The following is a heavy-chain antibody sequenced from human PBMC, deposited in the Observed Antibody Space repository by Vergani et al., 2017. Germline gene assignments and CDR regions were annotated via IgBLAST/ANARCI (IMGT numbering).Heavy chain of an antibody. J-gene: IGHJ6*02. V-gene: IGHV3-11*04. CDR1: GFTFSDHY. Sequence: QVQLVESGGGLVKPGGSLRLSCAASGFTFSDHYMSWVRQAPGKGLEWISYMSSGDSIYYADSVKGRFTVFRDNTKNTLYLQRNSLRADDSAVYYCARETDTGSSVSYNYYAMDVWGQGTTVSVSS. CDR3: ARETDTGSSVSYNYYAMDV. D-gene: IGHD3-9*01. CDR2: MSSGDSI.